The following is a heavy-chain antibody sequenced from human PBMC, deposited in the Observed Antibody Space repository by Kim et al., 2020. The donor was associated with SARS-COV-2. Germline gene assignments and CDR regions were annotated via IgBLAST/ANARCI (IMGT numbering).Heavy chain of an antibody. CDR1: GFTFSSYS. D-gene: IGHD6-6*01. Sequence: GGSLRLSCAASGFTFSSYSMNWVRQAPGKGLEWVSYISSSSSTIYYADSVKGRFTISRDNAKNSLDLQMKILSDEDTAVYYCARDRHSSSAGVEYWVQGT. J-gene: IGHJ4*02. V-gene: IGHV3-48*02. CDR3: ARDRHSSSAGVEY. CDR2: ISSSSSTI.